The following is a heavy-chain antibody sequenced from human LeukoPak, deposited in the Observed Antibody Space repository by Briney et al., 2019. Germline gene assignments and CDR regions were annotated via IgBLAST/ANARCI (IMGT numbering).Heavy chain of an antibody. CDR1: GFSFSTSRVG. D-gene: IGHD6-25*01. Sequence: SGPTLVKPSQTLTLACTFSGFSFSTSRVGVGWIRQPPGKALEWLAHIYWDDAKRYSPSLKSRLTIAKVTFKNQVVLTMTNMDPVDTATYYCAHKARIGAQFDYWGQGTLVTVSS. J-gene: IGHJ4*02. V-gene: IGHV2-5*02. CDR3: AHKARIGAQFDY. CDR2: IYWDDAK.